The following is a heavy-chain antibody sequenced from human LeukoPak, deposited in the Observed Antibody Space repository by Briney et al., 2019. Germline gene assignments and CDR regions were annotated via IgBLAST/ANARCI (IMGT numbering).Heavy chain of an antibody. Sequence: PGGSLRLSCAASRFTFSDYYMSWIRQAPGKGLEWVSYISSSGSTIYYADSVKVRFTISRDNAKNSLYLQMNSLRAEDTAVYYCAREATVVNTLDYWGQGTLVTVSS. CDR1: RFTFSDYY. V-gene: IGHV3-11*01. CDR2: ISSSGSTI. D-gene: IGHD4-23*01. J-gene: IGHJ4*02. CDR3: AREATVVNTLDY.